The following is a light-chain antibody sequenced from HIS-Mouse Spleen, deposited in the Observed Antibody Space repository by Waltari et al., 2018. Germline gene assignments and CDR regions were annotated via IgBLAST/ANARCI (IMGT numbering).Light chain of an antibody. CDR1: QGIGSY. V-gene: IGKV1-9*01. J-gene: IGKJ1*01. CDR3: QQLNSYPPP. CDR2: AAS. Sequence: DIQLTQSPSFLSASVGDRVTSTCRASQGIGSYLAWYQQKPGKAPKHLIYAASTLQSGVPSRFSDSGSGTEFTLTISCLQPEDFATYYCQQLNSYPPPFGPATKVEIK.